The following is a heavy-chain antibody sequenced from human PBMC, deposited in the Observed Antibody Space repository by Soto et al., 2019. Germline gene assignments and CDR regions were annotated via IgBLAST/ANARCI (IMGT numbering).Heavy chain of an antibody. V-gene: IGHV1-69*04. CDR1: GGTFSSDT. J-gene: IGHJ4*02. CDR2: IIPILGIT. D-gene: IGHD2-21*01. Sequence: SVKVSCKASGGTFSSDTISWVRQAPGQGLEWMGKIIPILGITNYAPKFQGRVTITADTSASTVYMELSSLRSEDTAVYYCAREGHSTFFSYWGQGSLVTVSS. CDR3: AREGHSTFFSY.